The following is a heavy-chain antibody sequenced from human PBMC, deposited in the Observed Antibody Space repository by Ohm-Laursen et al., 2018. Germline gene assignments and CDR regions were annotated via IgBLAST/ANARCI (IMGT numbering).Heavy chain of an antibody. CDR3: ARSIYDSSAPLFGY. CDR1: GYTFTSYD. CDR2: MNPNSGNT. V-gene: IGHV1-8*01. D-gene: IGHD3-22*01. J-gene: IGHJ4*02. Sequence: ASVKVSCKASGYTFTSYDINWVRQATGQGLEWMGWMNPNSGNTGYAQKFQGRVTMTRNTSISTAYMELRSLRSDDTAVYYCARSIYDSSAPLFGYWGQGTLVTVSS.